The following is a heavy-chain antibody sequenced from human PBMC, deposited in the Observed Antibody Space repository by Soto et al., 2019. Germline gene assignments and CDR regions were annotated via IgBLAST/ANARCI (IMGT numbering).Heavy chain of an antibody. J-gene: IGHJ4*02. CDR3: ARVPDR. D-gene: IGHD2-2*01. CDR2: IYYSGST. V-gene: IGHV4-59*12. CDR1: GFSLSSYY. Sequence: PSETLSLTCTFSGFSLSSYYLSWIRQPPGKGLEWIGYIYYSGSTNYNPSLKSRVTISVDRSKNQFSLKLSSVTAEDTAVYYCARVPDRWGQGTLVTVSS.